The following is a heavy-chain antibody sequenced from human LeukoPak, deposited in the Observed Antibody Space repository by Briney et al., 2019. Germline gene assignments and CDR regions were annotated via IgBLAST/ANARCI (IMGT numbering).Heavy chain of an antibody. CDR3: ATSEYSSSSSRYFDL. J-gene: IGHJ2*01. D-gene: IGHD6-6*01. Sequence: ATSVKLSCKVSGYTSTELSMHWVRQAPAKGLEWMGGFDPEDGETIYAQKFQGRVTMTEDTSTDTAYMELSSLGSEDTAVYYCATSEYSSSSSRYFDLWGRGTLVTVSS. V-gene: IGHV1-24*01. CDR2: FDPEDGET. CDR1: GYTSTELS.